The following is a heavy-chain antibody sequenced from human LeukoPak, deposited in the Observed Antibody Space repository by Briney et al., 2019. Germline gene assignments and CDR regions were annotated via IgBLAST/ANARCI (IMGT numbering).Heavy chain of an antibody. CDR1: GYTFTGYY. V-gene: IGHV1-2*02. CDR3: ARDPHAGFRRGYYQFDY. Sequence: ASVKVSCKASGYTFTGYYMHWVRQAPGQGLEWMGWINPNSGGTNYAQKFQGRVTVTRDTSISTAYMELSRLRPDDTAVYYCARDPHAGFRRGYYQFDYWGQGTLVTVSS. D-gene: IGHD3-3*01. J-gene: IGHJ4*02. CDR2: INPNSGGT.